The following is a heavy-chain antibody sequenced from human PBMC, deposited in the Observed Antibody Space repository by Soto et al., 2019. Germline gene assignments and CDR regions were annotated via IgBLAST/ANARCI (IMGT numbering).Heavy chain of an antibody. J-gene: IGHJ5*02. CDR1: GFTFSSYG. Sequence: GGSLRLSCAASGFTFSSYGMHWVRQAPGKGLEWVAVISYDGSNKYYADSVKGRFTISRDNSKNTLYLQMNSLRAEDTAVYYCAKPYYDFWSGPIEGPGWFDPWGQGTLVTVSS. CDR2: ISYDGSNK. V-gene: IGHV3-30*18. CDR3: AKPYYDFWSGPIEGPGWFDP. D-gene: IGHD3-3*01.